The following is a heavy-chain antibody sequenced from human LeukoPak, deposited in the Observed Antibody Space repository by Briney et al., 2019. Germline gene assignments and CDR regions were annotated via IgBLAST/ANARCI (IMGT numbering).Heavy chain of an antibody. D-gene: IGHD3-3*01. CDR2: IYYSGST. Sequence: SETLSLTCTVSGGSISSSSYYWGWIRQPPGKGLEWIGSIYYSGSTYYNPSLKSRVTISVDTSKNQFSLKLSSVTAADTAVYYCARSIFGVYYRDYYYYYYMDVWGKGTTVTVSS. V-gene: IGHV4-39*01. CDR3: ARSIFGVYYRDYYYYYYMDV. J-gene: IGHJ6*03. CDR1: GGSISSSSYY.